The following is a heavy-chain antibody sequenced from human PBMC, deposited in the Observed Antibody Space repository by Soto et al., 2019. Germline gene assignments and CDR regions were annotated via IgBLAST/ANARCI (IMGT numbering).Heavy chain of an antibody. CDR2: IYYSGST. CDR3: ARGGIVVVPAAMTGQYYYYYYGMDV. Sequence: PSETLSLTCTVSGDSISTYYWSWIRQSPGKGLQWIGYIYYSGSTNYNPSLKSRVTISVDTSKNQFSLKLSSVTAADTAVYYCARGGIVVVPAAMTGQYYYYYYGMDVWGQGTTVTVSS. D-gene: IGHD2-2*01. V-gene: IGHV4-59*01. J-gene: IGHJ6*02. CDR1: GDSISTYY.